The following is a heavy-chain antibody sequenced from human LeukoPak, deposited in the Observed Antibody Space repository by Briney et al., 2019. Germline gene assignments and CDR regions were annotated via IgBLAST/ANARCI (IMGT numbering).Heavy chain of an antibody. CDR2: TYSGGST. J-gene: IGHJ1*01. Sequence: PGGSLRLSCAASGFTVSRNYMSWVRPAPGKGLEWVSATYSGGSTYYADSVKGRFTVSSDSSENTLYLQMNSLKAEDTAIYYCARAQDYCSGSTCYGYFQYWGQGTLVTVSS. CDR3: ARAQDYCSGSTCYGYFQY. V-gene: IGHV3-53*01. D-gene: IGHD2-15*01. CDR1: GFTVSRNY.